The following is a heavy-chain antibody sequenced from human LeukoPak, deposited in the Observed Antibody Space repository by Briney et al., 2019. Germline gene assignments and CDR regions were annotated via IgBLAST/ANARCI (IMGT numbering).Heavy chain of an antibody. CDR1: GFTFTTYW. J-gene: IGHJ4*02. D-gene: IGHD7-27*01. V-gene: IGHV3-7*01. CDR3: ARENWANDY. Sequence: GGSLRLSCAASGFTFTTYWVTWVRQAPGKGLEWVAGIKEDGSQKYYVDSVKGRFTISRDNAKNSLYLQMDSLKAEDTAVYYCARENWANDYWGQGTLVTVSS. CDR2: IKEDGSQK.